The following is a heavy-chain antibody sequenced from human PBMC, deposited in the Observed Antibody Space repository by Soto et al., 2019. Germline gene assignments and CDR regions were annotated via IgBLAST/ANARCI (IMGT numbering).Heavy chain of an antibody. Sequence: QVHLQESGPGLVKPSGTLSLTCAVSGGSISSNNWWSWVRQPPGKGLEWVGEIYHSVSTNYNPSLKCRVTISVDKSKNQFSLKLSSVTAADTAVYYCARMSFLGRYFDYWGQGTLVTVSS. V-gene: IGHV4-4*02. D-gene: IGHD1-26*01. CDR1: GGSISSNNW. J-gene: IGHJ4*02. CDR3: ARMSFLGRYFDY. CDR2: IYHSVST.